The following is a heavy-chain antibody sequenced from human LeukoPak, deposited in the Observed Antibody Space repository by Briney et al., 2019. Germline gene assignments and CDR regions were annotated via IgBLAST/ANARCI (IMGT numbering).Heavy chain of an antibody. CDR1: GFPFNMFA. CDR2: LSRGGETT. Sequence: TGGSLRLSCTGGGFPFNMFAMNWVRQAPGQGLEWVSGLSRGGETTNYADSVKGRFTVSRDTSKNMVFLQMNDLRPEDTAVYYCAKEQRIRHCSEGVCMEGYYFDYWGQGSLVTVSS. V-gene: IGHV3-23*01. D-gene: IGHD2-8*01. J-gene: IGHJ4*02. CDR3: AKEQRIRHCSEGVCMEGYYFDY.